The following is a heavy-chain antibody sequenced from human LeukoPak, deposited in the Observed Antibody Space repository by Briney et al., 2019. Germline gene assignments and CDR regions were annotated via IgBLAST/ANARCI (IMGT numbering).Heavy chain of an antibody. CDR1: GGSFSGYY. CDR3: AKSNGYGLVDI. CDR2: ISYGGRT. D-gene: IGHD3-10*01. V-gene: IGHV4-34*01. J-gene: IGHJ3*02. Sequence: SETLSLTCAVNGGSFSGYYWTWFRQAPGKGLEWIGEISYGGRTNYNPSLKNRVTISVDTSNNQFSLNVNSVTAADTAVYYCAKSNGYGLVDIWGQGTMVTVSS.